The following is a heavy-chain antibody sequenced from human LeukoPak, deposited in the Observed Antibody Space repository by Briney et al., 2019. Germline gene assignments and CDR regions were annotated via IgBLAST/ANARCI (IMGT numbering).Heavy chain of an antibody. D-gene: IGHD2-21*02. V-gene: IGHV1-69*13. CDR3: AGERKGYCGGDCYTKGMDV. CDR2: IIPIFGTA. Sequence: SVKVSCKASGGTFSSYAISWVRQAPGQGLEWMGGIIPIFGTANYAQKFQGRVTITADESTSTAYMELSSLRFEDTAVYYCAGERKGYCGGDCYTKGMDVWGQGTTVTVSS. CDR1: GGTFSSYA. J-gene: IGHJ6*02.